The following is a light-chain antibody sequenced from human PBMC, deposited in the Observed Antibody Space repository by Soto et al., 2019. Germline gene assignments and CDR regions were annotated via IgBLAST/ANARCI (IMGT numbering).Light chain of an antibody. CDR1: QGVAYTY. CDR3: QQYGTSPFT. J-gene: IGKJ3*01. V-gene: IGKV3-20*01. Sequence: IGLTLSPPTLSLSPEERATLSCRASQGVAYTYLAWFQQKPGQAPRLLIYGASNRATGIPDRFSGSGSGTDFTLTISRLEPEDFAVYYCQQYGTSPFTFGPGTKVDIK. CDR2: GAS.